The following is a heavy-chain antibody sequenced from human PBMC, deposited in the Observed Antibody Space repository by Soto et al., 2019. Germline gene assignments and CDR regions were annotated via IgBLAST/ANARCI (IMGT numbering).Heavy chain of an antibody. Sequence: EVQLVESGGGLVKPGGSLRLSCAASGFTFSSYSMNWVRQAPGKGLEWVSSISSCSSYIYYADSVKGRFTISRDNAKNSLYLQMNSLRAEDTAVYYCARLYDSAIYYYYYYMDVWGKGTTVTVSS. CDR1: GFTFSSYS. V-gene: IGHV3-21*01. CDR2: ISSCSSYI. D-gene: IGHD3-3*01. J-gene: IGHJ6*03. CDR3: ARLYDSAIYYYYYYMDV.